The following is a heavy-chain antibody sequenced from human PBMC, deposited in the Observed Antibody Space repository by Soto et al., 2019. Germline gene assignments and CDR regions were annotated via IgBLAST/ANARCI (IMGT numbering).Heavy chain of an antibody. J-gene: IGHJ5*02. Sequence: ASVKVSCKASGYTFTSYAMHWVRQAPGQRLEWMGWINAGNGNTKYSQKFQGRVTITRDTSASTAYMELSSLRSEDTAVYYCARDLYDCSGGSCYSGWFDPWGQGTLVTVSS. D-gene: IGHD2-15*01. CDR3: ARDLYDCSGGSCYSGWFDP. CDR2: INAGNGNT. V-gene: IGHV1-3*01. CDR1: GYTFTSYA.